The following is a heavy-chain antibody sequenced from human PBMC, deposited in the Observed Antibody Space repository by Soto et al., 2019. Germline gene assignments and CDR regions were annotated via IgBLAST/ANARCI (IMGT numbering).Heavy chain of an antibody. D-gene: IGHD6-13*01. V-gene: IGHV1-69*13. J-gene: IGHJ4*02. Sequence: SVKVSCKASGGTFSSYAISWVRQAPGQGLEWMGGIIPIFGTANYAQKFQGRVTITADESTSTASMELSSLSSEDTAVYYCARGRCIAGASIAYFDYWGQGTLVAVSS. CDR2: IIPIFGTA. CDR1: GGTFSSYA. CDR3: ARGRCIAGASIAYFDY.